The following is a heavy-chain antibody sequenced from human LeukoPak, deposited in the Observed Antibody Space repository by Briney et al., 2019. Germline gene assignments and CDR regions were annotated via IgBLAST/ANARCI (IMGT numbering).Heavy chain of an antibody. CDR2: IYFSGNT. CDR1: GGSISSYY. D-gene: IGHD3-10*01. V-gene: IGHV4-59*08. CDR3: ASGLSMVRGVKQFDY. J-gene: IGHJ4*02. Sequence: PSETLSLTCTVSGGSISSYYWSWIRQPPGKGLEWIGYIYFSGNTNYNPSPKSRSTISVDTSGNQLSLKLVSVTAADAAVYYSASGLSMVRGVKQFDYWGPGTLVTVSS.